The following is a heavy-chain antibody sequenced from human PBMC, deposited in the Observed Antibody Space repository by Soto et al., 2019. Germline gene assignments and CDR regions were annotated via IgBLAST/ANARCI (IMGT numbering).Heavy chain of an antibody. J-gene: IGHJ3*02. V-gene: IGHV5-51*01. Sequence: GESLKISCKGSGYSFTSYWIGWVRQMPGKGLEWMGIIYPGDSDTRYSPSFQGQVTISADKSISTAYLQWSSLKASDTAMYYCARPPYSSNWYGDAFDIWGQGTMVTVSS. CDR3: ARPPYSSNWYGDAFDI. CDR2: IYPGDSDT. CDR1: GYSFTSYW. D-gene: IGHD6-13*01.